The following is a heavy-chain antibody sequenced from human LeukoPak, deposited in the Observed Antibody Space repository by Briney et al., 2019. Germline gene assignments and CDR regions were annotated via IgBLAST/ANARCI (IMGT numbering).Heavy chain of an antibody. CDR2: IYTSGST. CDR3: ARRGYSYGSIDH. D-gene: IGHD5-18*01. J-gene: IGHJ4*02. Sequence: SSETLSLTCTVSGGSISSYYWSWIRQPPGKGLEWIGYIYTSGSTNYNPSLKSRVTISVDTSKNQFSLKLSSVTAADTAVYYCARRGYSYGSIDHWGQGTLVTVSS. CDR1: GGSISSYY. V-gene: IGHV4-4*09.